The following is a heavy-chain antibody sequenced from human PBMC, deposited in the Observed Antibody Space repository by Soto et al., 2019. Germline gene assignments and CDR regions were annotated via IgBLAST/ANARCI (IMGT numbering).Heavy chain of an antibody. CDR2: IYYSGST. D-gene: IGHD1-1*01. CDR1: GGSVSSGSYY. CDR3: ARDYKVDYYYGMDV. Sequence: PSETLSLTCTVSGGSVSSGSYYWSWIRQPPGKGLEWIGYIYYSGSTNYNPSLKSRVTISVDTSKNQFSLKLSSVTAADTAVYYCARDYKVDYYYGMDVWGQGTTVT. J-gene: IGHJ6*02. V-gene: IGHV4-61*01.